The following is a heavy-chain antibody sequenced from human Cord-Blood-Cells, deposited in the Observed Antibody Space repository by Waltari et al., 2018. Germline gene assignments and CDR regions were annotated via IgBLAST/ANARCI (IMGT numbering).Heavy chain of an antibody. Sequence: EVQLVESGGGLVQPGGSLRLSCAASGFTFSSHWMSWVRQAPGKGLEWVANIKQDGSEKYYVDSVKGRFTISRDNAKNSLYLQMNSLRAEDTAVYYCASSLGLYYFDYWGQGTLVTVSS. CDR2: IKQDGSEK. V-gene: IGHV3-7*01. CDR1: GFTFSSHW. J-gene: IGHJ4*02. CDR3: ASSLGLYYFDY. D-gene: IGHD6-13*01.